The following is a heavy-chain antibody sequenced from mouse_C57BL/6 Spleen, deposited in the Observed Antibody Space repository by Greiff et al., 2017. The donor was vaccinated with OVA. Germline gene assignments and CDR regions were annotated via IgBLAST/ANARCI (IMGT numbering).Heavy chain of an antibody. V-gene: IGHV1-53*01. Sequence: QVQLQQPGTELVKPGASVKLSCKASGYTFTSYWMHWVKQRPGQGLEWIGNINPSNGGTNYNEKFKSKATLTVDKSSSTAYMQLSSLTSEDAAVYDCARGMDDYYGSRRAMDYWGQGTSVTVSS. CDR3: ARGMDDYYGSRRAMDY. D-gene: IGHD1-1*01. CDR1: GYTFTSYW. CDR2: INPSNGGT. J-gene: IGHJ4*01.